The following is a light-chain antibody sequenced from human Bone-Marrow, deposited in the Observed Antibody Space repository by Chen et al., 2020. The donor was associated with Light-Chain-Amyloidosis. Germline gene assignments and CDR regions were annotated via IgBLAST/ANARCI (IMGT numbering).Light chain of an antibody. V-gene: IGKV3-20*01. CDR3: QQYSTSPLT. CDR2: GVS. J-gene: IGKJ4*01. CDR1: QSISSTY. Sequence: EIVLTQSPGTLSLSPGDRATLSCRTSQSISSTYLAWYQQKPGQAPRLLIYGVSSRATGIADRFSGSGSGTDFTLTISRREPEDFAVYYCQQYSTSPLTFGGGTKVEIK.